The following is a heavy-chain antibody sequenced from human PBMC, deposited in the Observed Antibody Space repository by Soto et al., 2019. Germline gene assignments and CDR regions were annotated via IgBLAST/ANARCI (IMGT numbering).Heavy chain of an antibody. CDR1: GYTFTSYA. CDR2: INAGNGNT. V-gene: IGHV1-3*01. CDR3: ARYTYYYDSSGYYAFDI. D-gene: IGHD3-22*01. J-gene: IGHJ3*02. Sequence: ASVKVSCKASGYTFTSYAMHWVRQAPGQRLEWMGWINAGNGNTKYSQKFQGRVTITRATSASTAYMELSSLRSEDTAVYYCARYTYYYDSSGYYAFDIWGQGTMVTVSS.